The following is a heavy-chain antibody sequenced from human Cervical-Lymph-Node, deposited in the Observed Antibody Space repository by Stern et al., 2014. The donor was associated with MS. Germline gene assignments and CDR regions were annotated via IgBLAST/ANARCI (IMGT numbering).Heavy chain of an antibody. CDR1: GYTFTSYD. J-gene: IGHJ4*02. CDR2: MNPYSGNA. CDR3: ARGRELLSLDY. Sequence: QVQLVQSGVEVKKPGASVKVSCKASGYTFTSYDINWVRQGTGQGLEWMGWMNPYSGNAVYAQKFQGRVTMTRDTSTSTAYLELTSLRSEDTAVFYCARGRELLSLDYWGQGTLVTVSS. V-gene: IGHV1-8*01. D-gene: IGHD1-26*01.